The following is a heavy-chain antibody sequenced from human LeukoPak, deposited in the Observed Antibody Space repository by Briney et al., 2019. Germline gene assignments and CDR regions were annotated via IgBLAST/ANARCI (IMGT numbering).Heavy chain of an antibody. Sequence: SETLSLTCTVSGGSISSYYWSWIRQPAGKGLEWIGRIYTSGSTNYNPSLKSRVTMSVHTSKNQFSLKLSSVTAADTAVYYCAKFGGMCDSMVVAATRRFDYWGQGTLVTVSS. CDR1: GGSISSYY. CDR3: AKFGGMCDSMVVAATRRFDY. J-gene: IGHJ4*02. CDR2: IYTSGST. D-gene: IGHD2-15*01. V-gene: IGHV4-4*07.